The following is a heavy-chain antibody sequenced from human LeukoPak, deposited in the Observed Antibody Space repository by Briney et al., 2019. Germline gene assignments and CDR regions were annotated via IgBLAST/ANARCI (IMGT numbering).Heavy chain of an antibody. CDR1: GASISSYC. V-gene: IGHV4-59*01. D-gene: IGHD3-10*01. CDR3: ARSYSGSGSYSSFKY. CDR2: IYYSGST. Sequence: SETLSLICTVSGASISSYCWTWIRQPPGKGLEWIGYIYYSGSTNYNPSLKSRVTMSVDTSKNQFSLKLTSVTAADTAVYYCARSYSGSGSYSSFKYWGQETLLTVSS. J-gene: IGHJ4*02.